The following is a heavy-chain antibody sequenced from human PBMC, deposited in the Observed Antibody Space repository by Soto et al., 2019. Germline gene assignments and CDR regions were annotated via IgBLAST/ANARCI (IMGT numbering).Heavy chain of an antibody. D-gene: IGHD1-26*01. CDR3: AKEGWDGKEHHFDY. CDR1: GFTFSSYG. Sequence: QVQLVESGGGVVQPGRSLRLSCAASGFTFSSYGMHWVRQAPGKGLEWVAVISYDGSNKYYADSVKGRFTISRDNSKNTLYLQMNSLRAEDTAVYYCAKEGWDGKEHHFDYWGQGTLVTASS. CDR2: ISYDGSNK. J-gene: IGHJ4*02. V-gene: IGHV3-30*18.